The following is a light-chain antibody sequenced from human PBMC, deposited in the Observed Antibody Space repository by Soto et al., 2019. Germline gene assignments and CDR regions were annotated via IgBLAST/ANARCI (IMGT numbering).Light chain of an antibody. J-gene: IGKJ4*01. CDR2: SAS. CDR1: QSISSY. V-gene: IGKV1-39*01. Sequence: DIQMTQSPSSLSASVGDRVTITCRGSQSISSYLNWYQQKPGKAPNLLIYSASKLHSGVPSRFSGSGSGTDFTLIISSLQPEDFATYYCQQSSSNPLTFGGGTRV. CDR3: QQSSSNPLT.